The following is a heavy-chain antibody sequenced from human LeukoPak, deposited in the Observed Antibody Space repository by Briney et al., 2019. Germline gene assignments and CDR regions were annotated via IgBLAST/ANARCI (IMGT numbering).Heavy chain of an antibody. CDR3: ARVSYYYDRTDY. D-gene: IGHD3-22*01. Sequence: SETLSLTCTVSGGSISSGDYYWSWIRQPPGKGPEWIGYIYYSGSTYYNPSLKSRVTISVDTSKNQFSLKLNSVTAADTAVYYCARVSYYYDRTDYWGQGTLVTVSP. J-gene: IGHJ4*02. CDR2: IYYSGST. V-gene: IGHV4-30-4*01. CDR1: GGSISSGDYY.